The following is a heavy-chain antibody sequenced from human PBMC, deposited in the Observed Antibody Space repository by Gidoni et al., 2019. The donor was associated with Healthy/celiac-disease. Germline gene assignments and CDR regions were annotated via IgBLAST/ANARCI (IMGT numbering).Heavy chain of an antibody. CDR1: GDSVPSHSAA. D-gene: IGHD6-19*01. V-gene: IGHV6-1*01. Sequence: QVQLQQSGPGLVKPSQTLSLTCAISGDSVPSHSAAWNWIRQSPSRGLEWLGRTYYRSNWYNDYAVSVKSRITINPDTSKNQCSLQLNSVTPEDTAVYYCARYEWLEMMAAFDIWGQGTMVTVSS. CDR2: TYYRSNWYN. J-gene: IGHJ3*02. CDR3: ARYEWLEMMAAFDI.